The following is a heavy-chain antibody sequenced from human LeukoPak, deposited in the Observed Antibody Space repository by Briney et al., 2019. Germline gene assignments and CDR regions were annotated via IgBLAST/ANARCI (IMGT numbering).Heavy chain of an antibody. D-gene: IGHD6-6*01. CDR1: GYTFTSYG. V-gene: IGHV1-18*01. CDR2: ISAYNGNT. J-gene: IGHJ4*02. Sequence: VASVKVSCKASGYTFTSYGISWVRQAPGQGLEWMGWISAYNGNTNYAQKLQGRVTMTTDTSTSTAYMELSRLRSDDTAVYYCARVGYSSSSGKLDYWGQGTLVTVSS. CDR3: ARVGYSSSSGKLDY.